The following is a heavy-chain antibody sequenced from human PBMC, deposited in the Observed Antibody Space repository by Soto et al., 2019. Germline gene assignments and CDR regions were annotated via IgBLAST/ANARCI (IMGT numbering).Heavy chain of an antibody. CDR1: GFTFSSYG. CDR2: SSATGAGT. V-gene: IGHV3-23*01. J-gene: IGHJ4*02. Sequence: EVQLLESGGGLVQPGGSLRLSCAASGFTFSSYGMTWVRLAPGKGLEWVSFSSATGAGTYYADSVKGRFTISRDNSKNTLYLQMTSLRADDTAVYYCAKDRRAGGNYGFYSDFWGQGALVIVSS. CDR3: AKDRRAGGNYGFYSDF. D-gene: IGHD1-7*01.